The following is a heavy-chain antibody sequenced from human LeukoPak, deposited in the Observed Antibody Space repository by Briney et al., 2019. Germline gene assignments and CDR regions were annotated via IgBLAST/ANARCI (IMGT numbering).Heavy chain of an antibody. CDR2: IYYSGST. CDR3: ARVRSEVVPAAMLVWFDP. J-gene: IGHJ5*02. V-gene: IGHV4-59*01. CDR1: GGSISSYY. Sequence: SQTLSLTCTVSGGSISSYYWSWIRQPPGKGLEWIGYIYYSGSTNYNPSLKSRVTISVDTSKNQFSLKLSSVTAADTAVYYCARVRSEVVPAAMLVWFDPWGQGTLVTVSS. D-gene: IGHD2-2*01.